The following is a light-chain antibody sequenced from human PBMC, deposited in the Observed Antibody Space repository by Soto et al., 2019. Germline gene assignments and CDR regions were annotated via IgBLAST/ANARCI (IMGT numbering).Light chain of an antibody. CDR3: RRYDKGGVA. CDR2: GAS. CDR1: QSVSSN. J-gene: IGKJ5*01. V-gene: IGKV3-15*01. Sequence: EIVMTQSPATLSVSPGERATLSCRASQSVSSNLAWYQQKPGQAPRLLIYGASTRATGIPARFSGSGSGTELRLAVRGRRSGDGGVYGWRRYDKGGVALGEGAGLESK.